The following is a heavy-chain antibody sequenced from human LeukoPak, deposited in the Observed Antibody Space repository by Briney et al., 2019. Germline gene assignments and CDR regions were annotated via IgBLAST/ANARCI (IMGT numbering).Heavy chain of an antibody. CDR3: ARSGCTNGVCYRALFDY. CDR2: ISSSGSTI. Sequence: KPGGSLRLSCAASGFTFSDYYMSWIRQAPGKGLEWVSYISSSGSTIYYADSVKGRFTISRDNAKNSLYLQMNSLRAEDTAVYYCARSGCTNGVCYRALFDYWGQGTLVTASS. D-gene: IGHD2-8*01. V-gene: IGHV3-11*04. CDR1: GFTFSDYY. J-gene: IGHJ4*02.